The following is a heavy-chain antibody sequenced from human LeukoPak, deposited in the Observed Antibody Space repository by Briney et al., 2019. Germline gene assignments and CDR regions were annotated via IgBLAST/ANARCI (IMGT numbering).Heavy chain of an antibody. CDR1: GGSFSGYY. D-gene: IGHD3-9*01. V-gene: IGHV4-34*01. J-gene: IGHJ4*01. Sequence: ASETLSLTCAVYGGSFSGYYWSWPRQTPGKGLEWIGEINHSGSTNYNPSLKSRVTISVDTSKNQFSLKVTSVTAADTAVYYCARHDILAGYYHRHFDYWGPGTLVTVSS. CDR3: ARHDILAGYYHRHFDY. CDR2: INHSGST.